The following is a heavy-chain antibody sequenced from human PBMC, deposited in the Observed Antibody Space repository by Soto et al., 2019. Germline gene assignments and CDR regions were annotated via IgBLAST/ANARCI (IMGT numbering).Heavy chain of an antibody. CDR1: GFTFSSYA. CDR3: AKDPGGSSSTIYWYFDL. J-gene: IGHJ2*01. V-gene: IGHV3-23*01. Sequence: HPGGSLRLSCAASGFTFSSYAMSWVRQAPGKGLEWVPAISGSGGSTYYADSVKGRFTISRDNSKNTLYLQMNSLRAEDTAVYYCAKDPGGSSSTIYWYFDLWGRGTLVTVSS. CDR2: ISGSGGST. D-gene: IGHD6-6*01.